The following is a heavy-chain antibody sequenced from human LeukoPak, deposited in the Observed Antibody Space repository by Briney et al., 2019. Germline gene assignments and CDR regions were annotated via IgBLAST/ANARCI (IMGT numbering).Heavy chain of an antibody. Sequence: SETLSLTCTVYGGSISSYYWSWIRQPPGKGLEWIGYIYYSGNTNYNPSLKSRITMSIDTSKNHFSLRLSSVSAADTAVYYCARGPDFWGGYYYFDYWGQGTLVTVSS. CDR1: GGSISSYY. V-gene: IGHV4-59*01. CDR3: ARGPDFWGGYYYFDY. D-gene: IGHD3-3*01. J-gene: IGHJ4*02. CDR2: IYYSGNT.